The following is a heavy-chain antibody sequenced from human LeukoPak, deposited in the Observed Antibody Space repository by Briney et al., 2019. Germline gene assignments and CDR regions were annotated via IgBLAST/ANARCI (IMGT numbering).Heavy chain of an antibody. J-gene: IGHJ3*01. Sequence: PGGSLRLSCAASGFTVSSNYMSWVRQAPGKGLEWIGEINHSGRTNYNPSLKSRVTISVDTSKKQFSLKLSSVTAADTAVYYCAINGCYRGVCDFDVWGQGTMVTVSS. CDR2: INHSGRT. CDR1: GFTVSSNY. CDR3: AINGCYRGVCDFDV. V-gene: IGHV4-34*08. D-gene: IGHD2-21*01.